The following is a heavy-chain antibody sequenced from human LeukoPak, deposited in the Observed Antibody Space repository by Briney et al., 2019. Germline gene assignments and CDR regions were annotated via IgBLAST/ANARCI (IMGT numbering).Heavy chain of an antibody. CDR1: GYSFTDKY. CDR2: INPNSGGT. V-gene: IGHV1-2*06. Sequence: ASVKVSCKASGYSFTDKYMHWVRQAPGQGLEWMGRINPNSGGTNYAQKFQGRVTITADKSTSTAYMELSSLRSEDTAVYYCARALQDWYYYDSSGYYFTYRNAFDIWGQGTMVTVSS. D-gene: IGHD3-22*01. J-gene: IGHJ3*02. CDR3: ARALQDWYYYDSSGYYFTYRNAFDI.